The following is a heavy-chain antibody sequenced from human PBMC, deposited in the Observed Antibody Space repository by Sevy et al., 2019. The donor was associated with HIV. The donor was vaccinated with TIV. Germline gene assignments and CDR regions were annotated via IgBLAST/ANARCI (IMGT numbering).Heavy chain of an antibody. CDR1: GYSISSAYS. CDR3: SSFGRLIIINDDTFEI. D-gene: IGHD3-9*01. Sequence: SETLSLTCTVSGYSISSAYSWGWIRQPPGKGLEWIANIYHDGSTYYNPSLNCRVTISIDTSKNQFSLKLSSVTAADTAVYYCSSFGRLIIINDDTFEIWGQGTMVTVSS. V-gene: IGHV4-38-2*02. J-gene: IGHJ3*02. CDR2: IYHDGST.